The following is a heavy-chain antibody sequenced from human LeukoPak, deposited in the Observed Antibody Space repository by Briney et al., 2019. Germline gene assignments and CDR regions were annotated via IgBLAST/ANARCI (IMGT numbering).Heavy chain of an antibody. CDR1: TFTFSNCA. D-gene: IGHD3-22*01. CDR3: ARPSSGYYWGAAFDI. CDR2: ISYDGTNK. V-gene: IGHV3-30*04. J-gene: IGHJ3*02. Sequence: GRSLRLSCAASTFTFSNCAMHWVRQAPGKGLEWVAVISYDGTNKYYADSVKGRFTISRDNSKNTLYLQMNSLRTEDTALYYCARPSSGYYWGAAFDIWGQGTMVTVSS.